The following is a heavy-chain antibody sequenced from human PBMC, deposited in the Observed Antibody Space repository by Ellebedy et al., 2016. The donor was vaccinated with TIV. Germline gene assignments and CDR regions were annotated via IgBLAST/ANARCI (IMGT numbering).Heavy chain of an antibody. CDR2: ISWNSGSI. Sequence: SLKISXAASGFTFDDYAMHWVRQAPGKGLEWVSGISWNSGSIGYADSVKGRFTISRDNAKNSLYLQMNSLRAEDTALYYCAKGTHPYYYYYMDVWGKGTTVTVSS. CDR3: AKGTHPYYYYYMDV. V-gene: IGHV3-9*01. J-gene: IGHJ6*03. CDR1: GFTFDDYA.